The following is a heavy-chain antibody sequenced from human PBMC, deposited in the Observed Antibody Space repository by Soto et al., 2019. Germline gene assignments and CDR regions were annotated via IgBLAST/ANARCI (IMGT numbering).Heavy chain of an antibody. CDR3: ARDESGSFFTQFDY. CDR1: GGTFSSYA. J-gene: IGHJ4*02. Sequence: GASVKVSCKASGGTFSSYAISWVRQAPGQGLEWMGGIIPIFGTANYAQKFQGRVTITADESTSTAYMELSSLRSEDTAVYYCARDESGSFFTQFDYWGQGTLVTVSS. D-gene: IGHD1-26*01. CDR2: IIPIFGTA. V-gene: IGHV1-69*13.